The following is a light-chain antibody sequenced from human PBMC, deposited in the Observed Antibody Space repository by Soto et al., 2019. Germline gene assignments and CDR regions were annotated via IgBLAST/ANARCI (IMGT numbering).Light chain of an antibody. V-gene: IGKV3-11*01. CDR2: DAS. CDR1: ESVRSY. CDR3: KQRNHWYT. J-gene: IGKJ2*01. Sequence: EIVLTQSPATLSLSPGERATLSCRASESVRSYLAWYQQKPGQAPRLLIYDASNRATGIPARFSGSWSGTDFTLTNSSLEPEDFAVYYCKQRNHWYTFGQGTKLEIK.